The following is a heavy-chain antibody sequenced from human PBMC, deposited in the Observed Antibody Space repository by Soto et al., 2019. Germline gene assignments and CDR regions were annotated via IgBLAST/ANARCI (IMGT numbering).Heavy chain of an antibody. J-gene: IGHJ4*02. Sequence: PSETLSLTCTVSGGSISSYYWSWIRQPPGKGLEWIGDIYYSGSTNYNPSLKSRVTISVDTSKNQFSLKLTSVTAADTAVYYCARDKITGLFDYWGQGTPVTVSS. V-gene: IGHV4-59*12. CDR1: GGSISSYY. CDR3: ARDKITGLFDY. CDR2: IYYSGST. D-gene: IGHD2-8*02.